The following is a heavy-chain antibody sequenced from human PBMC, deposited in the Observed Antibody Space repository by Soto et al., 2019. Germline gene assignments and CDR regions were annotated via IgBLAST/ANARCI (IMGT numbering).Heavy chain of an antibody. D-gene: IGHD4-17*01. CDR2: INAGNGNT. V-gene: IGHV1-3*01. J-gene: IGHJ6*03. Sequence: ASVKVSFKASGYTFTSYAMHWVRQAPGQRLEWMGWINAGNGNTKYSQKFQGRVTITRDTSASTAYMELSSLRSEDTAVYYCASNDYGDYYYYYYYMDVWGKRTTVTVSS. CDR3: ASNDYGDYYYYYYYMDV. CDR1: GYTFTSYA.